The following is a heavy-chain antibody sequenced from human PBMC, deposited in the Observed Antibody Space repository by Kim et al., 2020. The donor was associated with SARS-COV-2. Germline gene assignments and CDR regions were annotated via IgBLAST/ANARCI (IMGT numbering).Heavy chain of an antibody. D-gene: IGHD6-6*01. V-gene: IGHV6-1*01. CDR3: AREDGIAARIFDY. Sequence: AVSVKSRITINPDTSKNQFSLQLNSVTPEDTAVYYCAREDGIAARIFDYWGQGTLVTVSS. J-gene: IGHJ4*02.